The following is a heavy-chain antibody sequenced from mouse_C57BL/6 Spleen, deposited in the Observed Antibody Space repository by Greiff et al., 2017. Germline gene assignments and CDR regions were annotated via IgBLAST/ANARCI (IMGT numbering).Heavy chain of an antibody. Sequence: QVQLQQSGPELVKPGASVKISCKASGYAFSSSWMNWVKQRPGKGLEWIGRIYPGDGDTNYNGKFKGKATLTADKTSSTAYMQLSSLTSGDSAVYFCASGRAYGSSSWYFDFWGTGTTVTVSS. V-gene: IGHV1-82*01. J-gene: IGHJ1*03. D-gene: IGHD1-1*01. CDR2: IYPGDGDT. CDR1: GYAFSSSW. CDR3: ASGRAYGSSSWYFDF.